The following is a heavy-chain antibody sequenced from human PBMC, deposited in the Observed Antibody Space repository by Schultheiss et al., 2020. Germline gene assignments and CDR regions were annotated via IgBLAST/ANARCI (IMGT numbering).Heavy chain of an antibody. Sequence: SGPTLVKPTQTLTLTCTFSGFSLSTSGVGVGWIRQPPGKALEWLALIYWNDDKRYSPSLKSRLTITKDTSKNQVVLTMTNMDPVDTATYYCAHARLDSSGPNWCDPWGKGTLVTVAS. CDR3: AHARLDSSGPNWCDP. D-gene: IGHD3-22*01. CDR1: GFSLSTSGVG. V-gene: IGHV2-5*01. CDR2: IYWNDDK. J-gene: IGHJ5*02.